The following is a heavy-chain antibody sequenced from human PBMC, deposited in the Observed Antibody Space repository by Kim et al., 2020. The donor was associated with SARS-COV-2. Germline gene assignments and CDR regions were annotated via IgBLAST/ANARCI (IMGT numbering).Heavy chain of an antibody. CDR3: ASGMATALYFDY. V-gene: IGHV1-46*01. J-gene: IGHJ4*02. D-gene: IGHD5-18*01. Sequence: SYAQKFRGRVTMTRDTSTSTVYMELSSLRSEDTAVYYCASGMATALYFDYWGQGTLVTVSS.